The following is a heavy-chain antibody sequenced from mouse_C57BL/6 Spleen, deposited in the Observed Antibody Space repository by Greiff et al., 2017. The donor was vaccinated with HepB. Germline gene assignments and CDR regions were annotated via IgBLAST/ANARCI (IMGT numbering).Heavy chain of an antibody. D-gene: IGHD5-1*01. CDR2: INPNNGGT. Sequence: EVQLQQSGPELVKLGASVKIPCKASGYTFTDYNMDWVKQSHGKSLEWIGDINPNNGGTIYNQKFKGKATLTVDKSSSTAYMELRSLTSEDTAVYYCASTYEDAMDYWGQGTSVTVSS. J-gene: IGHJ4*01. CDR3: ASTYEDAMDY. CDR1: GYTFTDYN. V-gene: IGHV1-18*01.